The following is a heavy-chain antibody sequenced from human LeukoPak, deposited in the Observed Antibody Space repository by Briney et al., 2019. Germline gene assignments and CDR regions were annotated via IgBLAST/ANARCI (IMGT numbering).Heavy chain of an antibody. Sequence: GGSLRLSCAASGLSFSSYGMHWVRQAPGKGLEWVAFIQYDGSNKFYADSVKGRFTISRDNSKNTLYLQMNSLRAEDTAVYYCAKAKLVFPRNNWFDPWGQGTLVTVSS. CDR2: IQYDGSNK. V-gene: IGHV3-30*02. D-gene: IGHD6-6*01. J-gene: IGHJ5*02. CDR3: AKAKLVFPRNNWFDP. CDR1: GLSFSSYG.